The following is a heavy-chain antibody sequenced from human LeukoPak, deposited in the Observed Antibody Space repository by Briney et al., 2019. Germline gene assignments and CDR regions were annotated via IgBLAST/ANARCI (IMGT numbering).Heavy chain of an antibody. CDR2: ISSSSSYI. CDR3: AKDSSSSWQFDL. CDR1: GFTFSSYS. Sequence: PGGSLRLSCAASGFTFSSYSMNWVRQAPAKGLEWVSSISSSSSYIYYADSVKGRFTISRDNAKNSLYLQMNSLRAEDTPVFHCAKDSSSSWQFDLWGQGTMVTVSS. D-gene: IGHD6-13*01. J-gene: IGHJ5*02. V-gene: IGHV3-21*01.